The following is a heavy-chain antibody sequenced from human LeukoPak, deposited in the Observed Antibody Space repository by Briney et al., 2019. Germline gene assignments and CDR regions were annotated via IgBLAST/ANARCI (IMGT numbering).Heavy chain of an antibody. J-gene: IGHJ5*02. CDR2: ICAYNGNT. Sequence: GASVKVSCKASGYTFTSYGISWVRQAPGQGLEWMGWICAYNGNTNYAQKLQGRVTMTTDTSTSTAYMELRSLRSDDTAVYYCARAVGYYDILTGYSYNWFDPWGQGTLVTVSS. CDR1: GYTFTSYG. D-gene: IGHD3-9*01. V-gene: IGHV1-18*04. CDR3: ARAVGYYDILTGYSYNWFDP.